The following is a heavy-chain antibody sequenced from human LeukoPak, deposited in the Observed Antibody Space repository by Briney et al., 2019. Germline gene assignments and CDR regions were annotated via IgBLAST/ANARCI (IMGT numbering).Heavy chain of an antibody. J-gene: IGHJ2*01. CDR3: ARDFNYYDSSGYPHWYFDL. CDR2: ITASGSTI. D-gene: IGHD3-22*01. Sequence: PGGSLRLSCAASGLTFSSYEMNWVRQAPGKGLEWVSYITASGSTIYYADSVKGRFTISRDNAKNSLYLQMNSLRAEDTAVYYCARDFNYYDSSGYPHWYFDLWGRGTLVTVSS. CDR1: GLTFSSYE. V-gene: IGHV3-48*03.